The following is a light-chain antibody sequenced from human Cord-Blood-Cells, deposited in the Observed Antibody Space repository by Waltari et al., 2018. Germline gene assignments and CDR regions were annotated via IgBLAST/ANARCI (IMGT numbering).Light chain of an antibody. J-gene: IGLJ2*01. CDR2: EGS. V-gene: IGLV2-23*03. Sequence: QSALTQPASASGAPGQSITIPCTGTSSDVGSYNLVSWYQQHPGKAPKLMIYEGSKRRSGVSKRFSASKSCNTACLTISDLHAVDEADYYCCSYAGSITFVIFGGGTTLTIL. CDR1: SSDVGSYNL. CDR3: CSYAGSITFVI.